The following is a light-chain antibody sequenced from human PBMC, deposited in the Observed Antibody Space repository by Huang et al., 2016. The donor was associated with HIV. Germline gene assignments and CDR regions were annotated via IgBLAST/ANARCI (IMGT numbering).Light chain of an antibody. V-gene: IGKV3-15*01. J-gene: IGKJ1*01. Sequence: DIVMTQSPVTLSVSPGERATLSCKASQSVSRNLAWYQQKPGQAPRLLIYGAATRATGIPARFSGSGAGTEFALTISSLESEYFAVYYCQQYNNWPPWTFGQGTKVEIK. CDR2: GAA. CDR1: QSVSRN. CDR3: QQYNNWPPWT.